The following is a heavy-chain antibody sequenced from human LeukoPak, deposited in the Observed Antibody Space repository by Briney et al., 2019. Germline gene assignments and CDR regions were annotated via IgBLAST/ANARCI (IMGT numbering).Heavy chain of an antibody. J-gene: IGHJ4*02. CDR1: GFTFSRYA. Sequence: GGSLRLSCEASGFTFSRYAMTWVPRAPGKGLEWVSAITNSGGGTYYADSVKRRFNIYRDNPKNTVYLKMRSLKDEDTAVYYCVKFVGAKGYWGQRTLGTVSS. D-gene: IGHD1-26*01. CDR3: VKFVGAKGY. V-gene: IGHV3-23*01. CDR2: ITNSGGGT.